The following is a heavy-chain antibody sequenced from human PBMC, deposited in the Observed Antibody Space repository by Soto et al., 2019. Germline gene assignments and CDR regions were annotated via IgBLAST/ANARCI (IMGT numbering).Heavy chain of an antibody. CDR1: GFTFSSYS. Sequence: EVQLVESGGGLVKPGGSLRLSCAASGFTFSSYSMNWVRQAPGKGLEWVSSISSSSSYIYYADSVKGRFTISRDNAKNSLYLQMNSLRAEDTAMYYCASRYDSSGYFFDYWGQGTLVTVSS. D-gene: IGHD3-22*01. V-gene: IGHV3-21*01. CDR2: ISSSSSYI. J-gene: IGHJ4*02. CDR3: ASRYDSSGYFFDY.